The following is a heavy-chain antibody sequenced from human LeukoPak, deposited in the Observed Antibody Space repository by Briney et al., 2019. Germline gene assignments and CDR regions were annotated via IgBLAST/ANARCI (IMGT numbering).Heavy chain of an antibody. D-gene: IGHD3-10*01. CDR2: IYYSGST. V-gene: IGHV4-59*12. CDR1: GGSISSYY. J-gene: IGHJ3*02. CDR3: ASRLLLGRNAFDI. Sequence: SETLSLTCTVSGGSISSYYWSWIRQPPGKGLEWIGYIYYSGSTNYNPSLKSRVTMSVDTSKNQFSLKLSSVTAADTAVYYCASRLLLGRNAFDIWGQGTMVTVSS.